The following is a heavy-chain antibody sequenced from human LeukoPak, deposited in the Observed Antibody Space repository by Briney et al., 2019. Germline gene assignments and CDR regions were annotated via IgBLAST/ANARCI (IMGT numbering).Heavy chain of an antibody. Sequence: GGSLRLSCAASGFTFSSYAMSWVRQAPGKGLEWVSMISDNGSSIKYADSVKGRFTISRDNSKNTLNLQMNSLRAEDTAVYYCAKGYVGRGNLAAGSYYYYYYMDVWGKGTAVTLSS. CDR3: AKGYVGRGNLAAGSYYYYYYMDV. V-gene: IGHV3-23*01. CDR2: ISDNGSSI. J-gene: IGHJ6*03. CDR1: GFTFSSYA. D-gene: IGHD6-13*01.